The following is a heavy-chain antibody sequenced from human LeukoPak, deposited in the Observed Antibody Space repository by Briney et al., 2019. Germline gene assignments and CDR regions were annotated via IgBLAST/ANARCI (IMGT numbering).Heavy chain of an antibody. CDR3: ARSLQTYYYDSSGYLGYAFDI. J-gene: IGHJ3*02. V-gene: IGHV3-21*01. D-gene: IGHD3-22*01. Sequence: GGPLRLPCAASGFTFSSYSMNWVRQAPGKGLEWVSSISSSSSYIYYADSVKGRFTISRDNAKNSLYLQMNSLRAEDTAVYYCARSLQTYYYDSSGYLGYAFDIWGQGTMVTVSS. CDR1: GFTFSSYS. CDR2: ISSSSSYI.